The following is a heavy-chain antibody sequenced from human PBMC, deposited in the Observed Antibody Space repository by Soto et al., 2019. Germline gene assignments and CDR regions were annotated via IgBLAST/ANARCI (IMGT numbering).Heavy chain of an antibody. CDR1: GFTFSSYS. Sequence: GGSLRLSCAASGFTFSSYSMNWVRQAPGKGLEWVSYISSSSSTIYYADSVKGRFTISRDNAKNSLYLQMNSLRDEDTAVYYCAKLYYYDSSGRGVDYWGQGTLVTVSS. J-gene: IGHJ4*02. CDR3: AKLYYYDSSGRGVDY. CDR2: ISSSSSTI. V-gene: IGHV3-48*02. D-gene: IGHD3-22*01.